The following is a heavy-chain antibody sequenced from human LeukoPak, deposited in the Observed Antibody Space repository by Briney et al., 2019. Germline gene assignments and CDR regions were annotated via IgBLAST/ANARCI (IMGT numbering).Heavy chain of an antibody. CDR3: AKDIFPSLVGAFDY. CDR1: GFTFSSYA. J-gene: IGHJ4*02. CDR2: ISGSGGST. Sequence: GGSLRLSCAASGFTFSSYAMSWVRQAPGKGLEWVSDISGSGGSTYYADSVKGRFTISRDNSKNTLYLQMNSLRAEDTAVYYCAKDIFPSLVGAFDYWGQGTLVTVSS. V-gene: IGHV3-23*01. D-gene: IGHD1-26*01.